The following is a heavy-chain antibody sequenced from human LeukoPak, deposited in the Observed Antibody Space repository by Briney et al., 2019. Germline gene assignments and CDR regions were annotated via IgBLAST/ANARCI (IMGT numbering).Heavy chain of an antibody. CDR1: GYRFTTYW. CDR3: ARQGFSGNYQVDAFDI. V-gene: IGHV5-51*01. CDR2: IYPTESDT. J-gene: IGHJ3*02. Sequence: GESLKISCKGSGYRFTTYWIGWVRQMPGKGLEWMGIIYPTESDTIYSTSFQGHVTISAYRSLNTAYLQWSSLKASDTAMYYCARQGFSGNYQVDAFDIWGQGTMVTVYS. D-gene: IGHD1-26*01.